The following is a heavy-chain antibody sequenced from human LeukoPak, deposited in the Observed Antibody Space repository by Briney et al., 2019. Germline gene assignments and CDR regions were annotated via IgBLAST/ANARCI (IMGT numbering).Heavy chain of an antibody. CDR1: GFTFSSYA. Sequence: GGSLRLSCAASGFTFSSYAMHWVRQAPGKGLEWVAVISYDGSNKYYADSVKGRFTISRDNSKNTLYLQMNSLRAEDTAVYYCVGRLPFDYWGQGTLATVSS. J-gene: IGHJ4*02. CDR2: ISYDGSNK. V-gene: IGHV3-30-3*01. CDR3: VGRLPFDY.